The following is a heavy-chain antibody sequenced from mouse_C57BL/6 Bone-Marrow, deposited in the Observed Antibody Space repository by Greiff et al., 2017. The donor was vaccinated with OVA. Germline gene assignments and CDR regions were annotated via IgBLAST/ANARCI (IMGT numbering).Heavy chain of an antibody. J-gene: IGHJ1*03. CDR3: TRSHYGSSPRYFDV. CDR2: IDPETGGT. V-gene: IGHV1-15*01. D-gene: IGHD1-1*01. Sequence: QVQLQQSGAELVRPGASVTLSCKASGYTFTDYEMHWVKQTPVHGLEWIGAIDPETGGTAYNQKFKGKAILTADKSSSTAYMELRSLTSDDSAVYYCTRSHYGSSPRYFDVWGTGTTVTVSS. CDR1: GYTFTDYE.